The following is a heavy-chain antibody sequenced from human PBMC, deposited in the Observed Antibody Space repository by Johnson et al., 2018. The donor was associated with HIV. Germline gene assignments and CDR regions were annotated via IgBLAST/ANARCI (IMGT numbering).Heavy chain of an antibody. V-gene: IGHV3-11*04. Sequence: QMLLVESGGGLVKPGGSLRLSCAASGFSFSDYYMTWIRQAPGKGLEWVSYISSSGASIYYADSVKGRFTISRDNAKNSLYLQMNSLRAEDTAVYYCAREFGQASSYAFDIWGQGTMVTVSS. CDR1: GFSFSDYY. J-gene: IGHJ3*02. D-gene: IGHD3/OR15-3a*01. CDR2: ISSSGASI. CDR3: AREFGQASSYAFDI.